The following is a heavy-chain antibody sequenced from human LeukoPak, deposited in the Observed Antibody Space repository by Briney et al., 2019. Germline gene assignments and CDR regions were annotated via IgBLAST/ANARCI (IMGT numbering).Heavy chain of an antibody. Sequence: GSLRLSCAASGFTFSRYAISWVRQAPRKGLEWVSAISGSGGSTYYADSVKGRFTISRDNSKNTLYLQMNSLRAEDTAVYYCAKDFAWFGELSAFDIWGQGTMVTVSS. CDR2: ISGSGGST. CDR3: AKDFAWFGELSAFDI. CDR1: GFTFSRYA. D-gene: IGHD3-10*01. J-gene: IGHJ3*02. V-gene: IGHV3-23*01.